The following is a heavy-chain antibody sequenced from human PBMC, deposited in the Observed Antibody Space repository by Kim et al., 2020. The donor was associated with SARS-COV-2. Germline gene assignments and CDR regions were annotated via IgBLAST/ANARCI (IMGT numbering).Heavy chain of an antibody. CDR1: GFSFDNHA. Sequence: GGSLRLSCAASGFSFDNHAMHWVRQAPGKGLEWVAGINWRSDSIGYADSVKGRFTVSRDNAKNSLYLQMNSLRPEDTALYYCAKGKGPGIAASGPIDDWGQGTPVTVSS. V-gene: IGHV3-9*01. J-gene: IGHJ4*01. CDR2: INWRSDSI. D-gene: IGHD6-13*01. CDR3: AKGKGPGIAASGPIDD.